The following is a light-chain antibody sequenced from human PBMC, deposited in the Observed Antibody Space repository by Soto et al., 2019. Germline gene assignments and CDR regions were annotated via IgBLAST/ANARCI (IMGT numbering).Light chain of an antibody. V-gene: IGLV2-14*01. CDR1: SSDVGGYNS. CDR3: SSYRTGASYV. Sequence: QSVLTQPASVSGSPGLSIAISCTGTSSDVGGYNSVSWYQQHPGKAPKLVIYDVTSRPSGVSNRFSGSKSGNTASLTISGLQAEDVGEYYCSSYRTGASYVFGTGTNVTVL. CDR2: DVT. J-gene: IGLJ1*01.